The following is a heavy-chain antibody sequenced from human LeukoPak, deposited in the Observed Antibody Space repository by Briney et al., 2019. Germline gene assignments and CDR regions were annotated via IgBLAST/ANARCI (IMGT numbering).Heavy chain of an antibody. CDR3: ARGVADTNWYFDL. D-gene: IGHD3-22*01. V-gene: IGHV3-30*14. Sequence: GGSLRLSCAASGFTFSSYAMHWVRQAPGKGLEWVAVISYDGSNKYYADSVKGRFTISRDNSKNTLYLQMNSLRAEDTAVYYCARGVADTNWYFDLWGRGTLVTVSS. CDR2: ISYDGSNK. J-gene: IGHJ2*01. CDR1: GFTFSSYA.